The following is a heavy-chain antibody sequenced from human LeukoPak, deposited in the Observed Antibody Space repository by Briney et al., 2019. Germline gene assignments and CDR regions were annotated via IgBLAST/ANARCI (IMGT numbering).Heavy chain of an antibody. V-gene: IGHV1-18*01. CDR2: INTYNSNT. J-gene: IGHJ4*02. Sequence: GASVNVSRKASGYTFNSYGITWVRQAPGQGLEWMGWINTYNSNTNYAQKLQGRVTMTRDPFTSTVYMELRSLRSDDTAVYYCARGWENDYWGQGSLVTVSS. CDR3: ARGWENDY. CDR1: GYTFNSYG. D-gene: IGHD1-26*01.